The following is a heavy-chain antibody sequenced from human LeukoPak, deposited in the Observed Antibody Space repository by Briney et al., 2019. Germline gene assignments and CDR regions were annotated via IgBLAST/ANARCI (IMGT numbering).Heavy chain of an antibody. V-gene: IGHV3-11*01. Sequence: PGGSLRLSCAASGFTFSDYYMSWIRQAPGKGLEWVSYINSSGSTIYYADSVKGRFTISRDNAKDSLYLQMNSLRAEDTAVYYCAREGATMIVVSTPYYYYGMDVWGQGTTVTVSS. CDR1: GFTFSDYY. J-gene: IGHJ6*02. CDR3: AREGATMIVVSTPYYYYGMDV. CDR2: INSSGSTI. D-gene: IGHD3-22*01.